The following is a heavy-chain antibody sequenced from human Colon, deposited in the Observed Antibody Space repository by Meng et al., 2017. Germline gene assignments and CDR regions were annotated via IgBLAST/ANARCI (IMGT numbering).Heavy chain of an antibody. D-gene: IGHD1-7*01. CDR1: GGSLISSNW. CDR3: ARERVRELGLFDS. J-gene: IGHJ4*02. V-gene: IGHV4-4*02. CDR2: IYRSGST. Sequence: QGQRRESCPDLVMPSGTRSLTCVVSGGSLISSNWWTWVRQAPGKGLEWIGEIYRSGSTNYNPSLKSRVTISIDTSKNEFSLKLTSVTAADTALYYCARERVRELGLFDSWGQGILVTVSS.